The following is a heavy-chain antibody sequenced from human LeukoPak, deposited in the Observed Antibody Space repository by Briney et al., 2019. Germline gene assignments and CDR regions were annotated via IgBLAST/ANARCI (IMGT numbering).Heavy chain of an antibody. J-gene: IGHJ6*03. CDR3: ATRGYSGLYYYMDV. V-gene: IGHV4-61*02. Sequence: PSETLSLTCTVSGGSISSGNYYWTWIRQPAGKGLEWIGRIDTSGSTNYNPSLKSRVTISVDTSKNQFSLKLSSVTAADTAVYYCATRGYSGLYYYMDVWGKGTTVTISS. D-gene: IGHD5-12*01. CDR1: GGSISSGNYY. CDR2: IDTSGST.